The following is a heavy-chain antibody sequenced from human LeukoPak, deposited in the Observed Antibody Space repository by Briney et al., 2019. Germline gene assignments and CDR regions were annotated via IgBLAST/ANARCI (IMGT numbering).Heavy chain of an antibody. D-gene: IGHD3-10*01. CDR1: GGSISSYY. CDR2: MYYSGST. CDR3: ARMGSGSYSDYYYYAMDV. J-gene: IGHJ6*02. Sequence: SETLSLTCTVSGGSISSYYWSWIRQPPGRGLEWIGYMYYSGSTNYNPSLKSRVTISVDTSKNQFSLKLSSVTAADTAVYYCARMGSGSYSDYYYYAMDVWGQGTTVTVSS. V-gene: IGHV4-59*08.